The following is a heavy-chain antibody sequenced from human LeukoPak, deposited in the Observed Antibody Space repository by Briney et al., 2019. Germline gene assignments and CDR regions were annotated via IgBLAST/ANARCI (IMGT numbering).Heavy chain of an antibody. CDR2: ISSSSSTI. D-gene: IGHD1-26*01. J-gene: IGHJ6*04. Sequence: GGSLRLSCAASGFTFSSYSMNWVRQAPGKGLEWVSYISSSSSTIYYADSVKGRFTISRDNAKNSLYLQMNSLRSDDTAVYYCARVGSGRGDVWGKGTTVTISS. V-gene: IGHV3-48*01. CDR3: ARVGSGRGDV. CDR1: GFTFSSYS.